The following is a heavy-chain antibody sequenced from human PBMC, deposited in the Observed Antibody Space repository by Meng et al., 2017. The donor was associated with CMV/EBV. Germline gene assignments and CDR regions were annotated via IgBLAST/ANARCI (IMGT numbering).Heavy chain of an antibody. CDR1: GFTFSSYA. Sequence: GESLKISCAASGFTFSSYAMHWVRQAPGKGLGWVAVISYDGSNKYYADSVKGRFTISRDNSKNTLYLQMNSLRAEDTAVYYCARGEIAVAAAIDYWGQGTLVTVSS. J-gene: IGHJ4*02. V-gene: IGHV3-30*04. D-gene: IGHD6-19*01. CDR3: ARGEIAVAAAIDY. CDR2: ISYDGSNK.